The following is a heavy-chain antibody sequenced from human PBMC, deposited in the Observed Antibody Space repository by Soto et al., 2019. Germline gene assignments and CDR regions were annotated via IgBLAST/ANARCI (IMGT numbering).Heavy chain of an antibody. V-gene: IGHV1-69*08. CDR2: VIPVLGTT. Sequence: VQLVQSGSEVKKPGSSVRVSCKTSEDTFSANTINWVRQAPGQGLEWLGRVIPVLGTTHYTQKFEDRVTISADKTTSTSSMDLSSLKAEDTALYYCATAPLVRWDFDLWGRGTLVTGSS. CDR1: EDTFSANT. J-gene: IGHJ2*01. D-gene: IGHD2-8*01. CDR3: ATAPLVRWDFDL.